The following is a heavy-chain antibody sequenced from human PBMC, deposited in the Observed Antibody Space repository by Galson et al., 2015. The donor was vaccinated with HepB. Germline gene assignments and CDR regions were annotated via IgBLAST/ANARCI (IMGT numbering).Heavy chain of an antibody. D-gene: IGHD5-18*01. V-gene: IGHV1-18*04. CDR2: ISAYNGNT. CDR1: GYTFTSYG. CDR3: AREDPQLWLLFEY. Sequence: SVKVSCKASGYTFTSYGISWVRQAPGQGLEWMGWISAYNGNTNYAQKLQGRVTMTTDPSTSTAYMELRSLRSDDTAVYYCAREDPQLWLLFEYWAQGTLVTVSS. J-gene: IGHJ4*02.